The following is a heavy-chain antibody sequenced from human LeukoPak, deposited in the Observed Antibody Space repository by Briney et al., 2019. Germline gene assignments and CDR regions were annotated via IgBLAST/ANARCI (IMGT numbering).Heavy chain of an antibody. V-gene: IGHV1-18*01. CDR2: ISAYNGNT. D-gene: IGHD2-2*01. CDR1: GYTFTSYG. Sequence: ASVKVSCKASGYTFTSYGISWVRQAPGQGLEWMGWISAYNGNTNYAQKLQGRVTMTTDTSTSTAYMELRSLRSDDTAVYYCARGHCSSTSCYGSDYWGQGTLVTVSS. CDR3: ARGHCSSTSCYGSDY. J-gene: IGHJ4*02.